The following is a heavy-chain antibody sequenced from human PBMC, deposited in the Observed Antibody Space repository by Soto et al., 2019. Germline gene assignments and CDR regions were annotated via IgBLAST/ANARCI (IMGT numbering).Heavy chain of an antibody. CDR2: ISGSGGST. Sequence: GGSLRLSCAASGFTFSSYAMSWVRQAPGKGLEWVSGISGSGGSTNYADSVKGRFTNSRDNSKNTRYLQMNSMRVEDTAVYYCAKKNAYCSSNSCYAGWFDPWGQGTLVTVSS. V-gene: IGHV3-23*01. CDR1: GFTFSSYA. J-gene: IGHJ5*02. D-gene: IGHD2-2*01. CDR3: AKKNAYCSSNSCYAGWFDP.